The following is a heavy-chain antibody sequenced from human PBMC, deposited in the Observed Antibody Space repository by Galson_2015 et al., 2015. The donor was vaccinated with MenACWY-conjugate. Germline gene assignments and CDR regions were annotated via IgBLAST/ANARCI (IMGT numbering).Heavy chain of an antibody. CDR1: GFTFRNYW. Sequence: SLRLSCAVSGFTFRNYWMHWVRQDAGKGLESVSRINTDGSERHYADFAKGRFTISRDNDRDTLYLQMNSLEVEDTAVYFCVRGAVGYPGSDYWGLGTRVTVSS. CDR3: VRGAVGYPGSDY. V-gene: IGHV3-74*01. CDR2: INTDGSER. J-gene: IGHJ4*02. D-gene: IGHD5-12*01.